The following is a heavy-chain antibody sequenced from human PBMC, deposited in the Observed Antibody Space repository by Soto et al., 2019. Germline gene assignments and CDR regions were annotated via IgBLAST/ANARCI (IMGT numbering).Heavy chain of an antibody. D-gene: IGHD1-26*01. CDR3: ATWSVFSNAASVGAFDY. CDR1: GFTFSSYA. Sequence: AGGSLRLSCSASGFTFSSYAMSWVRQAPGKGLEWVSAISGSGGSTYYADSVKGRFTISRDNSKNTLYLQMNSLRAEDTAVYYCATWSVFSNAASVGAFDYLGHGP. V-gene: IGHV3-23*01. J-gene: IGHJ4*01. CDR2: ISGSGGST.